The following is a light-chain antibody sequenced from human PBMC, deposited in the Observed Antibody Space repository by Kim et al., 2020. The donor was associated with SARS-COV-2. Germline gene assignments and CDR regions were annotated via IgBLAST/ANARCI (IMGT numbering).Light chain of an antibody. Sequence: EIVLTQSPGTLSLSPGERATLSCRASQSVSSNYLAWYQQKPGQAPRLLIYGASSRATGIPDRFSGSGSGTDFTLTISRLEPEDFAVYYCQQYYRLLTFGGGTKLEIK. CDR3: QQYYRLLT. CDR1: QSVSSNY. CDR2: GAS. V-gene: IGKV3-20*01. J-gene: IGKJ4*01.